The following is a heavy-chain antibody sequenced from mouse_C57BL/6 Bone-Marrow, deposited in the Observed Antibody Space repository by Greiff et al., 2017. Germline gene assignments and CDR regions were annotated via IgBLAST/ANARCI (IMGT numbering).Heavy chain of an antibody. CDR3: ARECNYYGSSYHYAMDY. CDR2: ISYDGSN. D-gene: IGHD1-1*01. CDR1: GYSITRGYY. J-gene: IGHJ4*01. V-gene: IGHV3-6*01. Sequence: EVKLMESGPGLVKPSQSLSLTCSVTGYSITRGYYWNWIRQFPGNKLAWMGYISYDGSNNYNPSLKNRISITRDTSKNQFFLKLNSVTTEDTATYYGARECNYYGSSYHYAMDYWGQGTSVTVSS.